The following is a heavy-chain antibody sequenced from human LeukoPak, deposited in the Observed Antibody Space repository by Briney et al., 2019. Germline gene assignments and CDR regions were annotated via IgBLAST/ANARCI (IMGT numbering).Heavy chain of an antibody. D-gene: IGHD2-21*01. Sequence: GGSLRLSCAASGFTFDDYAMHWVRQAPGKGLEWVSGISWNSGSIGYADPVKGRFTISRDNAKNSLYLQMNSLRSEDMAFYYCARGLVGAAVEGLCDYWGQGTLVTVSS. CDR1: GFTFDDYA. CDR3: ARGLVGAAVEGLCDY. V-gene: IGHV3-9*03. J-gene: IGHJ4*02. CDR2: ISWNSGSI.